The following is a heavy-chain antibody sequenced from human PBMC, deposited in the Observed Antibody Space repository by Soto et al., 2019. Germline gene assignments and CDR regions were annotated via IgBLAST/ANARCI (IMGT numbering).Heavy chain of an antibody. Sequence: PGGSLRLSCVAPGVIFSGYGMHWVRQAPGKGLVWVSRIHSDGSSTSYADSVKGRFTISRDNAKNTLYLQMNSLRAEDTAVYYCARGYSSSGNFDYWGQGTLVTVSS. CDR1: GVIFSGYG. CDR2: IHSDGSST. D-gene: IGHD6-13*01. J-gene: IGHJ4*02. CDR3: ARGYSSSGNFDY. V-gene: IGHV3-74*01.